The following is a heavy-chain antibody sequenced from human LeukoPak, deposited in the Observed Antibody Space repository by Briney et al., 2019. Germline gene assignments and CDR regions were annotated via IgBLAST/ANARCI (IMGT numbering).Heavy chain of an antibody. J-gene: IGHJ4*02. CDR2: ITASGTDT. D-gene: IGHD3-16*02. CDR3: ARGYQDYFDY. CDR1: RFSVSTYP. V-gene: IGHV3-23*01. Sequence: GGSLRLSCTASRFSVSTYPMAWVRQAPGKGLQWVSTITASGTDTFYADSVKGRFTISRDNSKNSLYLQMNSLRAEDTAVYYCARGYQDYFDYWGQGTLVTVSS.